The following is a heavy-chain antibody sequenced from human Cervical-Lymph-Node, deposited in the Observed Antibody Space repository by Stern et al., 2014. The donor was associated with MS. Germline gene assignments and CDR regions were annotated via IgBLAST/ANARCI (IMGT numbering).Heavy chain of an antibody. CDR1: GDSVSSKGAA. D-gene: IGHD6-13*01. CDR2: TSYRSKWYH. V-gene: IGHV6-1*01. CDR3: ARAAAGTLNFDY. Sequence: QMQLVQSGPGLVKTSQTLSLTCAISGDSVSSKGAAWNWIRQSPSRGLEWLGRTSYRSKWYHDYAVSVETRIIINPDTSKNQFSLQLNSVSPEDTAVYYCARAAAGTLNFDYWGQGTLVTVSS. J-gene: IGHJ4*02.